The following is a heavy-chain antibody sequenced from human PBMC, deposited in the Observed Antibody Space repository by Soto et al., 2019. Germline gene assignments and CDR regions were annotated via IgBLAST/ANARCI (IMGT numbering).Heavy chain of an antibody. CDR3: ATSDGSGSRPFDY. V-gene: IGHV1-69*02. D-gene: IGHD3-10*01. J-gene: IGHJ4*02. CDR2: IIPMLGMS. CDR1: GDTFNFYT. Sequence: QVQLVQSGAEVKKPGSSVKVSCKASGDTFNFYTISWVRQAPGQGLEWMGRIIPMLGMSNYAQKFQDRVTIIADKSTSTAYMQLSSLRSEDTGIYHCATSDGSGSRPFDYWGQGTLVTVSS.